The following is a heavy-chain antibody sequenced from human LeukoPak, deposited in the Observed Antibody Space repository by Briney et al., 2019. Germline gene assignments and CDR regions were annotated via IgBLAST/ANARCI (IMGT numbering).Heavy chain of an antibody. D-gene: IGHD3-9*01. CDR3: TKDFDAATGC. CDR2: ICSDGSKT. Sequence: PGGSLRLSCAASGFIFSNYCMHWVRQAPGKGLVWVSRICSDGSKTDYADSVKGRFTISRDNAKNTLSLQMNSLRAEDTAVYYWTKDFDAATGCWGQGTLVSVSS. V-gene: IGHV3-74*01. J-gene: IGHJ4*02. CDR1: GFIFSNYC.